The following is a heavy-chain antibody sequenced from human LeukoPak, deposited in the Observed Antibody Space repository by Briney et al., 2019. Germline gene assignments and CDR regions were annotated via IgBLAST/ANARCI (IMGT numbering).Heavy chain of an antibody. Sequence: SETLSLTCTVSGGSISSYYWSWIRQPAGKGLEWIGRIYTSGSTNYNPSLKSRVTMPVDTSKNQFSLKLSSVTAADTAVYYCARGVLCSSTSCYYMNVWGKGTTVTVSS. CDR2: IYTSGST. D-gene: IGHD2-2*01. J-gene: IGHJ6*03. V-gene: IGHV4-4*07. CDR3: ARGVLCSSTSCYYMNV. CDR1: GGSISSYY.